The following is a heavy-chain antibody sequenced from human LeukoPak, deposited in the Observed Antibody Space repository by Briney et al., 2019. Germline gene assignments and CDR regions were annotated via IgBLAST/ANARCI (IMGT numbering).Heavy chain of an antibody. CDR1: DYY. D-gene: IGHD6-19*01. V-gene: IGHV3-11*01. CDR3: AREPVAGTFDY. J-gene: IGHJ4*02. CDR2: ISPSGDII. Sequence: GGSLRLSCAASDYYISWIRQAPGKVLEWVSDISPSGDIISYADSVKGRFIISRDYAKESLHLQMNSLRVEDSAVYYCAREPVAGTFDYWGQGTQVTVSS.